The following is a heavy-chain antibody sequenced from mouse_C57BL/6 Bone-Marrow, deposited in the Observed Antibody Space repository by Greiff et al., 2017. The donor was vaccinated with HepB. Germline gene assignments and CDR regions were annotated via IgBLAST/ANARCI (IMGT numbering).Heavy chain of an antibody. CDR1: GFNIKDDY. D-gene: IGHD1-1*01. J-gene: IGHJ3*01. CDR3: TLIYYYGSSYVWFAY. V-gene: IGHV14-4*01. CDR2: IDPENGDT. Sequence: EVKVVESGAELVRPGASVKLSCTASGFNIKDDYMHWVKQRPEQGLEWIGWIDPENGDTEYASKFQGKATITADTSSNTAYLQLSSLTSEDTAVYYCTLIYYYGSSYVWFAYWGQGTLVTVSA.